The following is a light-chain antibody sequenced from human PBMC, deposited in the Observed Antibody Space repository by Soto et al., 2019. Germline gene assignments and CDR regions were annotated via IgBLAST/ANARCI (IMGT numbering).Light chain of an antibody. CDR1: QSVSNN. J-gene: IGKJ1*01. V-gene: IGKV3-15*01. CDR3: QQYGSSPWT. CDR2: GAS. Sequence: EILMTQSPATLSVSPGDRATLSCRASQSVSNNLAWYQQRPGQAPRLLIYGASTRATGIPARFSGSGSGTEFTLTISRLEPEDFAVYHCQQYGSSPWTFGQGTQGGYQ.